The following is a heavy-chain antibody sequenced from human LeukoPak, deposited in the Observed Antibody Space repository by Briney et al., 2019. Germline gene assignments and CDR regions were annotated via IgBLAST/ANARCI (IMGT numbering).Heavy chain of an antibody. V-gene: IGHV1-2*02. Sequence: ASVKVSCKASGYTFTGYYMHWVRQAPGQGLEWVGWINPNSGGTNYAQKFQGRVTMTRDTSISTAYMELSRLRSDDTAVYYCARYPPSGSSWYVGDYWGQGTLVTVSS. CDR1: GYTFTGYY. CDR2: INPNSGGT. CDR3: ARYPPSGSSWYVGDY. D-gene: IGHD6-13*01. J-gene: IGHJ4*02.